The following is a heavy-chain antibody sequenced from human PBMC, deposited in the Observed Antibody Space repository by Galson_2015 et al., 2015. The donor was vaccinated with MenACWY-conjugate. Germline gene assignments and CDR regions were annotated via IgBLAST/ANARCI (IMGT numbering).Heavy chain of an antibody. CDR1: GYSFDTYW. V-gene: IGHV5-51*01. Sequence: QSGAEVKKPGESLRISCKGSGYSFDTYWIGWVRQMPGKGLEWMGIIYPADSDTTYSPSFQGHVTISADKSISTAYLQWSSLKASDAAMYYCARREYDTRAYDKYLDYWGQGTLVTVSS. D-gene: IGHD3-22*01. CDR3: ARREYDTRAYDKYLDY. J-gene: IGHJ4*02. CDR2: IYPADSDT.